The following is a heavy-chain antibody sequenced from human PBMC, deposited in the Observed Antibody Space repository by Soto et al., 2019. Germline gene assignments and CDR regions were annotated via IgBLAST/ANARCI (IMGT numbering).Heavy chain of an antibody. D-gene: IGHD6-19*01. Sequence: RGAVRLSWAASGFTSSSCAMGWVRQAPGQGLEWVSASSGSGGSTYYADSVKGRSTISRDNSKNTLYLQMNSLRAEDTAVYYCAKEGEHSSGWANFDYWGQGTLVTVSS. CDR2: SSGSGGST. J-gene: IGHJ4*02. CDR1: GFTSSSCA. CDR3: AKEGEHSSGWANFDY. V-gene: IGHV3-23*01.